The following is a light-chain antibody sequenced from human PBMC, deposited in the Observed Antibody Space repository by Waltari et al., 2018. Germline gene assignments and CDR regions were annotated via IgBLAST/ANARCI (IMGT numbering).Light chain of an antibody. Sequence: QSALTQPRSVSGSPGQSVTISCTGTSRYVGGSNYVSWYQQHPGKAPKLMIYDVSKRPSVVPDRFSGSKSGNTASLTISGLQAEDEADYYCCSYAGSYTYVFGTGTKVTVL. V-gene: IGLV2-11*01. CDR1: SRYVGGSNY. CDR2: DVS. CDR3: CSYAGSYTYV. J-gene: IGLJ1*01.